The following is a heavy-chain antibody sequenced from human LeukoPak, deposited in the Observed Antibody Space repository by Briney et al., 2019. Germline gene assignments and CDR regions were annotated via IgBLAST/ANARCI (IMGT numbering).Heavy chain of an antibody. J-gene: IGHJ4*02. CDR3: ARGRRYSYGYVDY. Sequence: PSETLSLTCAVYDGSFSAYYWSWIRQPPGKGLEWIGEINHSGSTNYNPSLQSRVTISVDTSKNQFSLKLSSVTAADTAVYYCARGRRYSYGYVDYWGQGTLVTVSS. CDR1: DGSFSAYY. CDR2: INHSGST. V-gene: IGHV4-34*01. D-gene: IGHD5-18*01.